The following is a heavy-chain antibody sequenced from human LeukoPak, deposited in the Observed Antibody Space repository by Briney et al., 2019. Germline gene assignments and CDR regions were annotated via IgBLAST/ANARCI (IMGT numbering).Heavy chain of an antibody. V-gene: IGHV4-4*07. Sequence: KPSETLSLTCTVSGGAISGYYWSWIRQPAGKGLEWLGRVYSSGSTKCNPSLESRVTMSVDTSKNQFSLKLNFVTAADTAVYYCARVGSGYDFFDYWGQGTLVTVSS. CDR3: ARVGSGYDFFDY. D-gene: IGHD3/OR15-3a*01. CDR2: VYSSGST. J-gene: IGHJ4*02. CDR1: GGAISGYY.